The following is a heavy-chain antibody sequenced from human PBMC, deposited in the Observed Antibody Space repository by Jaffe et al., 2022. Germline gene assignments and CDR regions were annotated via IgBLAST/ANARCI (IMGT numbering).Heavy chain of an antibody. J-gene: IGHJ6*03. CDR1: GFTFSSYS. Sequence: EVQLVESGGGLVQPGGSLRLSCAASGFTFSSYSMNWVRQAPGKGLEWVSYISSSSSTIYYADSVKGRFTISRDNAKNSLYLQMNSLRAEDTAVYYCARDLISRRYYYYYMDVWGKGTTVTVSS. V-gene: IGHV3-48*01. CDR3: ARDLISRRYYYYYMDV. CDR2: ISSSSSTI.